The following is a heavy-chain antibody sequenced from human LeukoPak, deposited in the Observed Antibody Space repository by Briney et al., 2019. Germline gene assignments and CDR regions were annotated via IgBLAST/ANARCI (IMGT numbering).Heavy chain of an antibody. Sequence: PGGSLRLSCAASVFTFSNYAMTWVRHAPGKGLEGVSSISGSGETIDYADSVEGRYTISRDNSKNTLYLHMNSLSDEDTAVYHCAKDFWPDCGADCYYSAFDIWGQGTMVTVSS. CDR2: ISGSGETI. CDR3: AKDFWPDCGADCYYSAFDI. CDR1: VFTFSNYA. J-gene: IGHJ3*02. V-gene: IGHV3-23*01. D-gene: IGHD2-21*02.